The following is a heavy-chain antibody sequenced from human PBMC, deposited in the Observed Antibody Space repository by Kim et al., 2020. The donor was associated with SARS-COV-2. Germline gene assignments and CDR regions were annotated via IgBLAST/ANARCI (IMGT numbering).Heavy chain of an antibody. J-gene: IGHJ4*02. Sequence: GGSLRLSCAASGFTFSSYSMNWVRQAPGKGLEWVSSISSSSSYIHYADSVKGRFTISRDNAKNSLYLQMNSLRAEDTAVYYCAKGDTAISLDDYWGQGTLVTVSS. D-gene: IGHD5-18*01. CDR1: GFTFSSYS. CDR3: AKGDTAISLDDY. CDR2: ISSSSSYI. V-gene: IGHV3-21*01.